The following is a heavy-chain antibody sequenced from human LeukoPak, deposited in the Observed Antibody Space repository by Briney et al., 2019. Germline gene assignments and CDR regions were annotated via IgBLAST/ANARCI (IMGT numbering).Heavy chain of an antibody. CDR3: ARHGGGYYYDSSGYCFDY. Sequence: PETLSLTCAVYGGSFSSYYWGWIRQPPGKGLEWIGSIYYSGSTYYNPSLKSRVTISVDTSKNQFSLKLSSVTAADTAVYYCARHGGGYYYDSSGYCFDYWGQGTLVTVSS. CDR2: IYYSGST. D-gene: IGHD3-22*01. CDR1: GGSFSSYY. V-gene: IGHV4-39*01. J-gene: IGHJ4*02.